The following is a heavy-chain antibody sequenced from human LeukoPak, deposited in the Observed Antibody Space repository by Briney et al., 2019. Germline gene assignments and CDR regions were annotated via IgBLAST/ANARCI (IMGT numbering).Heavy chain of an antibody. J-gene: IGHJ4*02. CDR2: ISYDGSEK. Sequence: SCKASGYTFTSYPMHWVRQAPGKGLEWVAVISYDGSEKHYADPVKGRFTISRDNSKNTLYLQMNSLRVEDTAVYYCAREGSSGYYPYWGQGILVTVSS. CDR1: GYTFTSYP. D-gene: IGHD3-22*01. V-gene: IGHV3-30-3*01. CDR3: AREGSSGYYPY.